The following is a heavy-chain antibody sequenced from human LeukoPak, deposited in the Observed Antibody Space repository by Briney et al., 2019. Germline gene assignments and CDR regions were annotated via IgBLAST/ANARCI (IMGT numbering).Heavy chain of an antibody. D-gene: IGHD3-10*01. CDR2: ISAYNGNT. CDR1: GYTFTSYG. CDR3: ARGPSITMVRGGQWYYYMDV. J-gene: IGHJ6*03. Sequence: WASVKVSCKASGYTFTSYGISWVRQAPGQGLEWMGWISAYNGNTNYAQKFQGRVTMTRDTSTNTVYMELSSLRSEDTAVYYCARGPSITMVRGGQWYYYMDVWGKGTTVTISS. V-gene: IGHV1-18*01.